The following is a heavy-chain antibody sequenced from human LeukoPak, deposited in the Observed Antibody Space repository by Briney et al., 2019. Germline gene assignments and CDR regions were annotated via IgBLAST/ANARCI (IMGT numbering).Heavy chain of an antibody. V-gene: IGHV1-69*06. CDR3: ASDPSSSWYHNWFDP. Sequence: GASVKVSCKASGGTFSSYAISWVRQAPGQGLEWMGGIIPIFGTANYAQKFQGRVTITADKSTSTAYMELSSLRSEDTAVYYCASDPSSSWYHNWFDPWGQGTLVTVSS. J-gene: IGHJ5*02. D-gene: IGHD6-13*01. CDR2: IIPIFGTA. CDR1: GGTFSSYA.